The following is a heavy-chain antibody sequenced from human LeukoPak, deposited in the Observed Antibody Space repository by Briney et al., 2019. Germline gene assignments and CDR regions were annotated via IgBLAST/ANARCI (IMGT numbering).Heavy chain of an antibody. Sequence: PSASVTVSCKASGGTFSSYAISWVRQAPGQGLEWMGGIIPIFGTANYAQKFQGRVTITADESTSTAYMELSSLRSEDTAVYYCARDGERGIQLWFLWGQGTLVTVSS. V-gene: IGHV1-69*13. CDR2: IIPIFGTA. J-gene: IGHJ4*02. CDR1: GGTFSSYA. D-gene: IGHD5-18*01. CDR3: ARDGERGIQLWFL.